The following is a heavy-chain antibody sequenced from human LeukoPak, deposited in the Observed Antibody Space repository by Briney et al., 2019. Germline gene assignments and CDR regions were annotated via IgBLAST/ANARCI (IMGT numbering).Heavy chain of an antibody. J-gene: IGHJ4*02. V-gene: IGHV1-2*04. CDR3: ARAPVGATLYSSSPDFDY. CDR2: INPNSGGT. Sequence: ASVKVSCKASGYTFTGYYMHWVRQAPGQGLEWMGWINPNSGGTNYAQKFQGWVTMTRDTSISTAYMELSRLRSDDTAVYYCARAPVGATLYSSSPDFDYWGQGTLVTVSS. CDR1: GYTFTGYY. D-gene: IGHD6-6*01.